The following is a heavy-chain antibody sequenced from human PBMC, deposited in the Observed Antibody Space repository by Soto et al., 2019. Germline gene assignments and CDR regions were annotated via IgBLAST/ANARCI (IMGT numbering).Heavy chain of an antibody. D-gene: IGHD7-27*01. CDR3: ARGLFTGDAYSGGSYYFDS. Sequence: SETLSLTCAVYGGSFSDYSWTWIRQSPGKALEWIGQINHSGSANYNPSLRSRVSISIGTPKNQFSLELTSVTAADTAVYYCARGLFTGDAYSGGSYYFDSLGQGTLVIVYS. CDR1: GGSFSDYS. J-gene: IGHJ4*02. CDR2: INHSGSA. V-gene: IGHV4-34*01.